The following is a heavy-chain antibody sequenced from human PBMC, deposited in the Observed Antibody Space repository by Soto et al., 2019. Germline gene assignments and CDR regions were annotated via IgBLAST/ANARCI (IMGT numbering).Heavy chain of an antibody. CDR1: GGSISSSSYY. J-gene: IGHJ6*02. Sequence: SETLSLTCTVSGGSISSSSYYWGWIRQPPGKGLEWIGSIYYSGSTYYNPSLKSRVTISVDTSKNQFSLKLSSVTAADTAVYYCARAPARQLVWTYYYYGMDVWGQGTTVTVSS. CDR3: ARAPARQLVWTYYYYGMDV. D-gene: IGHD6-13*01. CDR2: IYYSGST. V-gene: IGHV4-39*07.